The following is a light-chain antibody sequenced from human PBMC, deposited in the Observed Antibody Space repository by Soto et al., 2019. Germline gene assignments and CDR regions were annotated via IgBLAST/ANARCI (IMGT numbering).Light chain of an antibody. CDR3: QSYDSRLTAYV. CDR1: SSSIGAGYD. CDR2: GNN. V-gene: IGLV1-40*01. J-gene: IGLJ1*01. Sequence: QSVLTQPPSVSGAPGQRVTISCTGSSSSIGAGYDVHWYHQLPGAAPKLLVSGNNNRPSGVPDRFSASKSGTSASLAITGLQTEDEAQYYCQSYDSRLTAYVFGTGTQLTV.